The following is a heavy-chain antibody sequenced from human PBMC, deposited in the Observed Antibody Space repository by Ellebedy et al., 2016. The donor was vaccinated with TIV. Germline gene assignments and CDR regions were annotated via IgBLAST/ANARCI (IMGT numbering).Heavy chain of an antibody. CDR3: ARSLRYCSSTSCSNYMDV. Sequence: GESLKISXAASGFTFSSYSMNWVRQAPGKGLEWVSSISSSSSYIYYADSVKGRFTISRDNAKNSLYLQMNSLRAEDTAVYYCARSLRYCSSTSCSNYMDVWGKGTTVTVSS. CDR2: ISSSSSYI. D-gene: IGHD2-2*01. J-gene: IGHJ6*03. CDR1: GFTFSSYS. V-gene: IGHV3-21*01.